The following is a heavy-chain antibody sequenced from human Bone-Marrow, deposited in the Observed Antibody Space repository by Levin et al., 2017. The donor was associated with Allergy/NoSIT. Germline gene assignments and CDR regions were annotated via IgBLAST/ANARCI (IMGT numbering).Heavy chain of an antibody. D-gene: IGHD2-15*01. Sequence: PSETLSLTCALYGGSFSGYYWSWIRQSPGKGLDWIGEINHRGGTDYNPSLRSRVTLSLDTSKNHFSLKLNSVTAADTAVYYCARWWGSPREGADYWGQGTLVTVSS. J-gene: IGHJ4*02. CDR3: ARWWGSPREGADY. CDR1: GGSFSGYY. V-gene: IGHV4-34*01. CDR2: INHRGGT.